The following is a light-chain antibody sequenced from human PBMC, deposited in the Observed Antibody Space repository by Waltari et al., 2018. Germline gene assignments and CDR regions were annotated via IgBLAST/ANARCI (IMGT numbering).Light chain of an antibody. J-gene: IGLJ3*02. V-gene: IGLV1-44*01. CDR1: SSNIESNT. CDR3: CSYGGSYTWV. Sequence: QSVLTQPPSASGTPGQRVTISCSGSSSNIESNTVNWYQQLPGTAPTLPIYRNSHRPAGVPDRFSGSQSGTSASLAISGLQAEDEADYYCCSYGGSYTWVFGGGTRLTVL. CDR2: RNS.